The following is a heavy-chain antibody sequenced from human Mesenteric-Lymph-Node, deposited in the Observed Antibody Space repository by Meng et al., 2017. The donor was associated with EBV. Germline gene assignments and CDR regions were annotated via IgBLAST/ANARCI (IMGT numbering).Heavy chain of an antibody. J-gene: IGHJ4*02. Sequence: QVQPVQSGAEVKKPGASVRVSCKPSGYSFSNYGITWVRLAPGQGLEWMGLISAYNGDTNYAQKFQGRVTMTTDTSTGTAYMELGSLRSDDTAVYYCAREGGYYYNYDYWGQGTLVTVSS. CDR2: ISAYNGDT. CDR1: GYSFSNYG. V-gene: IGHV1-18*01. D-gene: IGHD3-22*01. CDR3: AREGGYYYNYDY.